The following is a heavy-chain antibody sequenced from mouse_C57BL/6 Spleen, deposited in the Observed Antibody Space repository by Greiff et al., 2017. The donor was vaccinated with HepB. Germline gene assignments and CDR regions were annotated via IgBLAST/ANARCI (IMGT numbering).Heavy chain of an antibody. CDR2: INPNNGGT. CDR1: GYTFTDYY. CDR3: ASYYYGSSFFAY. V-gene: IGHV1-26*01. D-gene: IGHD1-1*01. J-gene: IGHJ3*01. Sequence: EVQLQQSGPELVKPGASVKISCKASGYTFTDYYMNWVKQSHGKSLEWIGDINPNNGGTSYNQKFKGKATLTVDKSSSTAYMELRSLTSEDSAVYYCASYYYGSSFFAYWGQGTLVTVSA.